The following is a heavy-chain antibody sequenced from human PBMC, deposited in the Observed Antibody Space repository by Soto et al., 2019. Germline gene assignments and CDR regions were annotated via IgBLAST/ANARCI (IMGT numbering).Heavy chain of an antibody. CDR3: ARGRLNYYGSGSYYNVYYGMDV. V-gene: IGHV4-34*01. J-gene: IGHJ6*02. CDR2: INHSGST. Sequence: QVQLQQWGAGLLKPSETLSLICAVYGGSFSGYYWSWIRQPPGKGLEWIGEINHSGSTNYNPSLKSRVTISVDTSKNQFSLKLSSVTAADTAVYYCARGRLNYYGSGSYYNVYYGMDVWGQGTTVTVSS. D-gene: IGHD3-10*01. CDR1: GGSFSGYY.